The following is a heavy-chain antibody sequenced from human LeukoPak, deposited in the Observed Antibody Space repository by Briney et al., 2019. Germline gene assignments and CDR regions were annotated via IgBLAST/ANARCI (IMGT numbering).Heavy chain of an antibody. V-gene: IGHV3-30*18. J-gene: IGHJ4*02. CDR1: RFSFRSYD. CDR3: AKDGQLGGSSWFTLYFDY. CDR2: SSYDGSNT. Sequence: GGSLRLSCAASRFSFRSYDMHWVRQAPGKGLEWLAVSSYDGSNTYYTDSVKGRLTISRDNSKNTLYLQMSSLRPEDTAVYYCAKDGQLGGSSWFTLYFDYWGQGILVTVSS. D-gene: IGHD6-13*01.